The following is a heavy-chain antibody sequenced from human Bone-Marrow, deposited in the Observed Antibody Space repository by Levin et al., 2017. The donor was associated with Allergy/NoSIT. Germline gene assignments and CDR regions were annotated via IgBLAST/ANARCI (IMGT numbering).Heavy chain of an antibody. Sequence: QTGGSLRLSCAASGFTFDDYAMHWVRQAPGKGLEWVSGISWNSGSIGYADSVKGRFTISRDNAKNSLYLQMNSLRAEDTALYYCAKDGHDSSGYHQVTGWYFDLWGRGTLVTVSS. CDR3: AKDGHDSSGYHQVTGWYFDL. J-gene: IGHJ2*01. CDR2: ISWNSGSI. CDR1: GFTFDDYA. D-gene: IGHD3-22*01. V-gene: IGHV3-9*01.